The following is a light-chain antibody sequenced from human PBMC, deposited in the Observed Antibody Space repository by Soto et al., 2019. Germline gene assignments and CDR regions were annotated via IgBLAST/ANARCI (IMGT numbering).Light chain of an antibody. CDR2: DAS. CDR3: QQYSDYSS. V-gene: IGKV1-5*01. Sequence: DIQMTQSPSTLSASVGDRVTITCRASQTINKRLAWYQQKPGKAPQLLISDASSLQNGVPSRFSGSGSGTEFTLTISSLRPEDFANYYCQQYSDYSSFGHGTKVDIK. J-gene: IGKJ1*01. CDR1: QTINKR.